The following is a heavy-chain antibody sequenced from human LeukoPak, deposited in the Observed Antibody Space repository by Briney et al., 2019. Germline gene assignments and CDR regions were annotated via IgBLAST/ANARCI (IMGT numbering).Heavy chain of an antibody. CDR3: AKDNGEVNYDFWSGYFAY. CDR1: GFTVSSDY. Sequence: GGSLRLSCAASGFTVSSDYMMWVRQAPAKGLEWVSDIYRSGATNYADSVKGRFTISRDNSKNTLYLQMNSLRAEDTAVYSCAKDNGEVNYDFWSGYFAYWGQGTLVTVSS. J-gene: IGHJ4*02. D-gene: IGHD3-3*01. V-gene: IGHV3-66*03. CDR2: IYRSGAT.